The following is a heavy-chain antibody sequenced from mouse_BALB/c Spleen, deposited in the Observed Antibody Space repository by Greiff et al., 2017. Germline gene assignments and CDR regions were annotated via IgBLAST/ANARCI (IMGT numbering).Heavy chain of an antibody. CDR2: INPSTGYT. CDR1: VYTFTSYW. J-gene: IGHJ3*01. D-gene: IGHD2-4*01. Sequence: VQLQESGAELAKPGASVKMSCKASVYTFTSYWMHWVKQRPGQGLEWIGYINPSTGYTEYNQKFKDKATLTADKSSSTAYMQLSSLTSEDSAVYYCAKGYDYDGFAYWGQGTLVTVSA. V-gene: IGHV1-7*01. CDR3: AKGYDYDGFAY.